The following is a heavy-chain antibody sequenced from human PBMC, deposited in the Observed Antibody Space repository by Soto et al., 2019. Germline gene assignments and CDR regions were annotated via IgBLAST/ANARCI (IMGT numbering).Heavy chain of an antibody. D-gene: IGHD3-3*01. J-gene: IGHJ6*02. CDR3: ARDQGRGYDFWSGYCPGCGMDG. V-gene: IGHV4-34*01. CDR2: INHSGSA. CDR1: GESFSGYI. Sequence: PSETLSLTCAVYGESFSGYIWTWIRQTPGKGLQWIGQINHSGSASYNPSLKSRVTISVHTSNSQFSLELSSVTAADTAVYYCARDQGRGYDFWSGYCPGCGMDGWGQGTTVT.